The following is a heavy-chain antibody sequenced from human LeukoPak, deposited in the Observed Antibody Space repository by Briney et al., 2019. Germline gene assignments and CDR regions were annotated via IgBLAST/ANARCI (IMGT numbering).Heavy chain of an antibody. V-gene: IGHV4-4*02. CDR2: IYHSRST. CDR1: GGSISSSNW. CDR3: ARGQKYRSGYTVTELGSGYFDY. Sequence: PSGTLSLTCAVSGGSISSSNWWSWVRQPPGKGLEWIGEIYHSRSTNYNPSLKSRVTISVDTSKNQFSLKLSSVTAADTAVYYCARGQKYRSGYTVTELGSGYFDYWGQGTLVTVSS. D-gene: IGHD5-18*01. J-gene: IGHJ4*02.